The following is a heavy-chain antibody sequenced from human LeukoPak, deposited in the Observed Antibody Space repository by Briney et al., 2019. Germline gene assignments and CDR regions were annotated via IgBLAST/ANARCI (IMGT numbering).Heavy chain of an antibody. CDR2: INPDSGGT. J-gene: IGHJ4*02. CDR1: GYTFTGYY. Sequence: ASVKVSCKASGYTFTGYYMHWVRQAPGQGLEWMGWINPDSGGTNNAQKFQGRVTMTRDTSISTAYMELSRLRSDDTAVYYCARVSVAGTGPDYWGQGTLVTVSS. V-gene: IGHV1-2*02. D-gene: IGHD6-13*01. CDR3: ARVSVAGTGPDY.